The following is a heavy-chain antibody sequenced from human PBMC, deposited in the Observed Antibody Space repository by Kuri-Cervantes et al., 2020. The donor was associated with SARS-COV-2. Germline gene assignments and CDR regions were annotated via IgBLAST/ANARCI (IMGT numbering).Heavy chain of an antibody. J-gene: IGHJ3*02. V-gene: IGHV3-30-3*01. CDR3: ARDEETVVTSYAFDI. CDR2: ISYDGSNK. CDR1: GFTFSSYA. D-gene: IGHD4-23*01. Sequence: GESLKISCAASGFTFSSYAMHWVRQAPGKGLEWVAVISYDGSNKYYADSVKGRFTISRDNSKNTLYLQMNSLGAEDTAVYYCARDEETVVTSYAFDIWGQGTMVTVSS.